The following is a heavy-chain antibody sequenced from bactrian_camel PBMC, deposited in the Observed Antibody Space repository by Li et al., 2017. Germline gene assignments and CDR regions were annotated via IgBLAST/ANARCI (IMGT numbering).Heavy chain of an antibody. CDR1: GYMFISCG. Sequence: HVQLVESGGGSVQAGGSLRLSCTASGYMFISCGMGWYRQAPGKERELVSTIRSDGTTRYVDSVKGRFTISQDNAKNTLYLQMNSLKTVDTAVYYCAGDPWNWWHSRAGTQVTVS. D-gene: IGHD7*01. J-gene: IGHJ4*01. V-gene: IGHV3S55*01. CDR2: IRSDGTT.